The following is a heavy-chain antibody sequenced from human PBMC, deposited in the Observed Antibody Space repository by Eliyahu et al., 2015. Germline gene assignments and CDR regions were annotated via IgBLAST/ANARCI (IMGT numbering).Heavy chain of an antibody. J-gene: IGHJ4*03. CDR3: ARVSSGKSSYYFDS. D-gene: IGHD6-6*01. Sequence: QVQLDESGPGLVRPSQTLSLTCTVXGASIRGLNYYWSWIRQHPGKGLEWIGHLSLSGSTYYNPSLNSRLTITVDTSKSQIALRLTSVTAADTAIYYCARVSSGKSSYYFDSWGQGTMVTVSS. CDR2: LSLSGST. V-gene: IGHV4-31*03. CDR1: GASIRGLNYY.